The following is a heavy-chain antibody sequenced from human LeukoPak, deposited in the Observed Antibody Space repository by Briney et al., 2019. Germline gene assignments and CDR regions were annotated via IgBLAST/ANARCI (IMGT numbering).Heavy chain of an antibody. Sequence: APVKVSCKASGYTFTSYGISWVRQAPGQGLEWMGWISAYNGNTNYAQKLQGRVTMTTDTSTSTAYMELRSLRSDDTAVYYCARDLVVAARCNWFDPWGQGTLVIVSS. V-gene: IGHV1-18*01. J-gene: IGHJ5*02. CDR1: GYTFTSYG. CDR3: ARDLVVAARCNWFDP. CDR2: ISAYNGNT. D-gene: IGHD2-15*01.